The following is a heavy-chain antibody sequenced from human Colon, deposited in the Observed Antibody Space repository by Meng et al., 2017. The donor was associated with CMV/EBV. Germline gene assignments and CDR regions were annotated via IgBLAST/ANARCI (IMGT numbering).Heavy chain of an antibody. CDR2: VYLGGTI. V-gene: IGHV4-4*02. CDR3: ASLKDYDGRGYYYFES. CDR1: GGSITNRNL. J-gene: IGHJ4*02. Sequence: QVLLQQSGPMLVEPSGTLSLTCPVSGGSITNRNLWSWVRLPPGKGLEWIGEVYLGGTIHHHPSLQSRVTISLDKAKDHLSLKLASVTAADTAVYYCASLKDYDGRGYYYFESWGQGTLVTVSS. D-gene: IGHD3-22*01.